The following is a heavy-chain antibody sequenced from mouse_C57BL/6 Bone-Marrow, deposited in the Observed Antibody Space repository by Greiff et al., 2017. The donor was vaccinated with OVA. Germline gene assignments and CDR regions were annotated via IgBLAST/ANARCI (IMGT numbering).Heavy chain of an antibody. V-gene: IGHV1-69*01. CDR1: GYTFTSYW. Sequence: QVQLQQPGDELVMPGASVKLSCKASGYTFTSYWMHWVKQRPGQGLEWIGEIDPSDSYTNYNQKFKGKSTLTVDKSSSTAYMQLSSLTSEDSAVYYCARRGLLRWYFDVWGTGTTVTVSS. D-gene: IGHD1-1*01. CDR2: IDPSDSYT. J-gene: IGHJ1*03. CDR3: ARRGLLRWYFDV.